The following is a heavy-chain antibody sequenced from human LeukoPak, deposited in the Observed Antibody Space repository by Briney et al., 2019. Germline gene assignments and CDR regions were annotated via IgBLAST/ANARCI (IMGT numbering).Heavy chain of an antibody. D-gene: IGHD2-2*01. CDR2: INHSGST. J-gene: IGHJ5*02. V-gene: IGHV4-34*01. Sequence: SETLSLTCAVYGGSFSGYYWSWIRQPPGKGLEWIGEINHSGSTNYNPSLKSRVTISVDTSKNQFSLKLSSVTAADTAVYYCARESIVVVPAAIGSWFDPWGQGTLVTVSS. CDR1: GGSFSGYY. CDR3: ARESIVVVPAAIGSWFDP.